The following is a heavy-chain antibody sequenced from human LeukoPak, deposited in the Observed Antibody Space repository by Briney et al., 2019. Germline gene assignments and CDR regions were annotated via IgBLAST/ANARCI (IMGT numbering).Heavy chain of an antibody. V-gene: IGHV3-30-3*01. CDR2: ISKDGSNK. D-gene: IGHD2-8*01. Sequence: PGRSLRLSCAVSGFTFSSYAMHWVRQAPGKGLEWVAVISKDGSNKYYADSVKGRFTISRDNSKNTLYLQMNSLRAEDMAVYYCARTMRGYCTNGVCPYFDYWGQGTLVTVSS. CDR1: GFTFSSYA. CDR3: ARTMRGYCTNGVCPYFDY. J-gene: IGHJ4*02.